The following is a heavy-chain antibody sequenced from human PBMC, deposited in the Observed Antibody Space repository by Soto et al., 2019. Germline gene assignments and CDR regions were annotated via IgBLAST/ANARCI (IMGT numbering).Heavy chain of an antibody. V-gene: IGHV3-7*01. D-gene: IGHD6-13*01. CDR3: ARGLGSSWDLFYFDY. J-gene: IGHJ4*02. CDR2: IKQDGSEK. CDR1: GFTFSSYW. Sequence: EVQLVESGGGLVQPGGSLRLSCAASGFTFSSYWMSWVRQAPGKGLEWVANIKQDGSEKYYVDSVNGRFTISGDNAKNSLYLQMNSLRAEDTAVYYCARGLGSSWDLFYFDYWGQVTLVTVSS.